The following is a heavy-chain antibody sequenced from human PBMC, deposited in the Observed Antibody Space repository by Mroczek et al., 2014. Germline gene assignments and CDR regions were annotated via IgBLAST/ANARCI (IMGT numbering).Heavy chain of an antibody. CDR2: ISGYGDST. V-gene: IGHV3-23*04. D-gene: IGHD4-17*01. J-gene: IGHJ4*02. CDR1: GFTFSYYA. Sequence: VQLVESGGGLVQPGGSLRLSCAASGFTFSYYAMNWVRQAPGKGLEWVSRISGYGDSTYYADSVKGRFTISRDNAKNSLYLQMNSLRAEDTAVYYCARGYGDPRDYWGQGTLVTVSS. CDR3: ARGYGDPRDY.